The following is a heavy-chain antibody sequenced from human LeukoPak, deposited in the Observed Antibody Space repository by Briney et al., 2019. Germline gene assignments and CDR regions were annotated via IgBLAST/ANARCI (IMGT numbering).Heavy chain of an antibody. CDR2: ISGSGRGA. J-gene: IGHJ4*02. CDR1: GFTFSSYA. Sequence: GGSLRLSCAASGFTFSSYALSWVRQAPGKGLEWVSLISGSGRGAEYGDSVKGRFTISRDSSKNTLSLQMNSLKAEDTAVYYCAKHPRTNVWFFDYWGQGTLVTVSS. V-gene: IGHV3-23*01. D-gene: IGHD3-9*01. CDR3: AKHPRTNVWFFDY.